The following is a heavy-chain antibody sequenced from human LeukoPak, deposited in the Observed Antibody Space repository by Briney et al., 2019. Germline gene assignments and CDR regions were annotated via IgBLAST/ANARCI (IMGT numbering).Heavy chain of an antibody. CDR3: ARHKSGGYDFWSGYLAPFDY. Sequence: PSETLSLTCAVYGGSFSGYYWSWIRQPPGKGLEWIGEINHSGSTNYNPSLKSRVTISVDTSKNQFSLKLSSVTAADTAVYYCARHKSGGYDFWSGYLAPFDYWGQGTLVTVSS. CDR1: GGSFSGYY. J-gene: IGHJ4*02. CDR2: INHSGST. V-gene: IGHV4-34*01. D-gene: IGHD3-3*01.